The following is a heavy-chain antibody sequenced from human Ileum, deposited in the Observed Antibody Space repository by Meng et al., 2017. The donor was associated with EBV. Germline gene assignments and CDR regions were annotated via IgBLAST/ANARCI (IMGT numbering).Heavy chain of an antibody. D-gene: IGHD1-26*01. CDR3: ARNSESGSYIDY. CDR2: IYYSRTT. V-gene: IGHV4-28*01. CDR1: GYSISSTNW. Sequence: VQLQQSGPGLVKPSDTLSLTCAVSGYSISSTNWWGWIRQPPGKGLEWIGHIYYSRTTYNNPSLKSRVTMSIDPSKNQFSLKLSSVTAVDTAVYYCARNSESGSYIDYWGLGTLVTVSS. J-gene: IGHJ4*02.